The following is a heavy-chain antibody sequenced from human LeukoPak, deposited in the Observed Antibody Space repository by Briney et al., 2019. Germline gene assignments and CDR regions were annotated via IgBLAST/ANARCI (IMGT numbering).Heavy chain of an antibody. V-gene: IGHV3-66*04. D-gene: IGHD2-8*02. CDR2: IYSGGST. CDR3: ARPRPGYGMDV. CDR1: GFTVSSNY. J-gene: IGHJ6*02. Sequence: GGSLRLSCAASGFTVSSNYMSWVRQAPGKGLEWVSVIYSGGSTYYADCVERRFHISRENSKNTLYLQMNSLRAEDTAVYYCARPRPGYGMDVWGQGTTVTVPS.